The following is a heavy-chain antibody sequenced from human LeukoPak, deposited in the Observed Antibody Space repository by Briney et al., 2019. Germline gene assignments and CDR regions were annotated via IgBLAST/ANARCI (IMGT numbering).Heavy chain of an antibody. D-gene: IGHD4-17*01. Sequence: SQTLSLICAVSGGSISSGGYSWSWIRQPPGKGLEWIGYIYHSGSTYYNPSLKSRVTISVDRSKNQFSLKLSSVTAADTAVYYCARLYGDYDYWGQGTLVTVSS. CDR1: GGSISSGGYS. CDR2: IYHSGST. V-gene: IGHV4-30-2*01. J-gene: IGHJ4*02. CDR3: ARLYGDYDY.